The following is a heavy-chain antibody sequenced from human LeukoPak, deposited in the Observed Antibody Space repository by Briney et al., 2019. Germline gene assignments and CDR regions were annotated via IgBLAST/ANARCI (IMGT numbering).Heavy chain of an antibody. V-gene: IGHV3-48*01. CDR3: ARDYKYAFDN. D-gene: IGHD5-24*01. Sequence: GGSLRLSCAASGFTFSDYSMNWVRQAPGKGLEWISYIGISSGNTKYAESVKGRFTISGDKDKNSLYLQMKSLRVEETAVYYCARDYKYAFDNWGQGTLVTVSS. CDR1: GFTFSDYS. CDR2: IGISSGNT. J-gene: IGHJ4*02.